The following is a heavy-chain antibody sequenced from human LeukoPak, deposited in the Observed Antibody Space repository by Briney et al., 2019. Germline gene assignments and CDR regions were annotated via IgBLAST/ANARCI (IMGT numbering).Heavy chain of an antibody. CDR3: AKDWHILTGRNCFDP. Sequence: RRASVKVSCKASGYTFNNYGISWVRQAPGQGLEWMGWVTSYNGDTNYAQKFQGRVTMSTDTSTSTAYMELRTLTFDDTAIYYCAKDWHILTGRNCFDPWGQGTLVTVSS. CDR2: VTSYNGDT. D-gene: IGHD3-9*01. V-gene: IGHV1-18*01. J-gene: IGHJ5*02. CDR1: GYTFNNYG.